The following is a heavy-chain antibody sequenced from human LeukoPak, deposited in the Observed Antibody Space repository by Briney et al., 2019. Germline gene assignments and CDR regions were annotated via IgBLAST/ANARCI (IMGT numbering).Heavy chain of an antibody. V-gene: IGHV4-34*01. CDR2: INHSGST. D-gene: IGHD3-22*01. CDR1: GGSFSGYY. J-gene: IGHJ4*02. Sequence: PSETLSLTCAVYGGSFSGYYWSWIRQPPGKGLEWIGEINHSGSTNYNPSLKSRVTISVDTSKNQFSLELSSVTAADTAVYYCARAKGDYYDSSGYSRWGQGTLVTVSS. CDR3: ARAKGDYYDSSGYSR.